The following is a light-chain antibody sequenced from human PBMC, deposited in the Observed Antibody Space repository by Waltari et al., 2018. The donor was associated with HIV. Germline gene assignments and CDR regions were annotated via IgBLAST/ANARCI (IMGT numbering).Light chain of an antibody. Sequence: QSALTQPASVSGSPGQSITISCTGTDTDVGTYNDVSWFQHHPGKAPKLIISEDSNRPSGVSHRFSVSKSGNTASLIISGLQAEDEASYYCTSYTTTNTWVFGGGTNLTVL. CDR2: EDS. CDR3: TSYTTTNTWV. CDR1: DTDVGTYND. J-gene: IGLJ3*02. V-gene: IGLV2-14*01.